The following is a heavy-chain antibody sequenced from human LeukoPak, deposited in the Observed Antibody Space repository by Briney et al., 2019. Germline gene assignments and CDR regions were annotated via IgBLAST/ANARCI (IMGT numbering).Heavy chain of an antibody. V-gene: IGHV3-53*01. CDR3: AREGGYCSSTSCPLDAFDI. CDR2: IYSGGST. Sequence: PGGSLRLSCEASGFTFNKYGMHWVRQAPGKGLEWVSVIYSGGSTYYADSVKGRFTISRDNSKNTLYLQMNSLRAEDTAVYYCAREGGYCSSTSCPLDAFDIWGQGTMVTVSS. J-gene: IGHJ3*02. D-gene: IGHD2-2*01. CDR1: GFTFNKYG.